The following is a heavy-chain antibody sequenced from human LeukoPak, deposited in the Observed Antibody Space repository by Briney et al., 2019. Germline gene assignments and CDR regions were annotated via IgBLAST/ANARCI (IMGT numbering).Heavy chain of an antibody. CDR2: ISSSGSTI. J-gene: IGHJ6*03. V-gene: IGHV3-48*03. D-gene: IGHD3-3*01. CDR3: ARVSRITIFGVVIIYYYYMDV. Sequence: GGSLRLSCAASGFTFSSYEMNWVRQAPGKGLEWVSYISSSGSTIYYADSVKGRFTISRDNAKNSLYLQMNSLRAEDTAVYYCARVSRITIFGVVIIYYYYMDVWGKGTTVTVSS. CDR1: GFTFSSYE.